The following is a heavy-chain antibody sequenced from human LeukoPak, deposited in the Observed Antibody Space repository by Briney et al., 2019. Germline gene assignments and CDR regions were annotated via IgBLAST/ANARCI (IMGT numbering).Heavy chain of an antibody. V-gene: IGHV3-11*01. CDR3: AGDKRLLYSYGPSFDY. CDR2: ISSGGDPK. CDR1: GFTFSAYY. D-gene: IGHD5-18*01. Sequence: SGGSLRLSCAASGFTFSAYYMSWIRQAPGKGLEWVSYISSGGDPKYYADSVKGRFTISRDNAKNSLYLQMDSLRAEDTAVYYCAGDKRLLYSYGPSFDYWGQGTLVTVSS. J-gene: IGHJ4*02.